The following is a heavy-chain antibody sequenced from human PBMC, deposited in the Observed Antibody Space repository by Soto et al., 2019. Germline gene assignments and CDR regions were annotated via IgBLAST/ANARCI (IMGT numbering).Heavy chain of an antibody. V-gene: IGHV1-24*01. Sequence: ASVKVSCKVSGYTLTELSMHWVRQAPGKGLEWMGGFDPEDGETIYTQKFQGRVTMTEDTSTDTAYMELSSLRSEDTAVYYCATKGRWYVGYYYYGMDVWGQGTTVTVS. D-gene: IGHD6-13*01. CDR2: FDPEDGET. CDR1: GYTLTELS. J-gene: IGHJ6*02. CDR3: ATKGRWYVGYYYYGMDV.